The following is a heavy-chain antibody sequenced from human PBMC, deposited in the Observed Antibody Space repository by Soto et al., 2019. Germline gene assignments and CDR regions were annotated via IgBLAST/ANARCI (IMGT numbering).Heavy chain of an antibody. V-gene: IGHV2-5*02. Sequence: SGPTLVKPTQTLTLTCTFSGFSLSTSGVGVGWIRQPPGKALEWLALLYWDDDKRNSTSLKSRLTITKDTSKKQVDLTMTNMDPVDTATYYCAHFGEKTLSPRYCFDYWGQGTLVTVSS. CDR1: GFSLSTSGVG. D-gene: IGHD3-10*01. J-gene: IGHJ4*02. CDR2: LYWDDDK. CDR3: AHFGEKTLSPRYCFDY.